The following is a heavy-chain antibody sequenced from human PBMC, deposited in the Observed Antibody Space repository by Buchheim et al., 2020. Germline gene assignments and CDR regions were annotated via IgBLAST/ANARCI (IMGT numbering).Heavy chain of an antibody. CDR2: IHHSGSA. D-gene: IGHD3-16*01. Sequence: QVQLQESGPGLVKPSETLSLTCSVSGDSVGSGNYFWTWIRQTPGKELEWIGHIHHSGSASYSSSLKSRVSISVDPSNNHFSLKLTSVTAIDTASYFCASAQQGMITGYDAWGQGIL. CDR3: ASAQQGMITGYDA. V-gene: IGHV4-61*03. CDR1: GDSVGSGNYF. J-gene: IGHJ5*02.